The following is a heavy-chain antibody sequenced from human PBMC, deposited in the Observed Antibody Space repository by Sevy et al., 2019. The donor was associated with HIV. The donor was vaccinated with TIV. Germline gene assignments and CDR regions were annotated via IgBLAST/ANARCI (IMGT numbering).Heavy chain of an antibody. D-gene: IGHD2-21*01. CDR3: ARDRPCGGDCYILDP. CDR2: ILPISGLV. J-gene: IGHJ5*02. CDR1: GDIFSNYG. V-gene: IGHV1-69*10. Sequence: ASVKVSCKASGDIFSNYGINWVRQAPGQGLQWMGGILPISGLVNYAQKFQGRVTISADKSTGTGYMALGSLGSEDTAVYYCARDRPCGGDCYILDPWGQGVLVTVSS.